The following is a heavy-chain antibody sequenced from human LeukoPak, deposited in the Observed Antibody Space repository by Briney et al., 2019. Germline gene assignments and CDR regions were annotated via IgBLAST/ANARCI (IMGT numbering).Heavy chain of an antibody. CDR3: AKGSGNGYGSGPFDY. CDR2: IRYDGSNK. CDR1: GFTFSSYG. Sequence: GGSLRLSCAASGFTFSSYGMYWVRQAPGKGLEWVAFIRYDGSNKYYADSVKGRFTVSRDNSENTLYLQMNSLRAEDTAIYFCAKGSGNGYGSGPFDYWGQGTLVTVSS. V-gene: IGHV3-30*02. J-gene: IGHJ4*02. D-gene: IGHD3-10*01.